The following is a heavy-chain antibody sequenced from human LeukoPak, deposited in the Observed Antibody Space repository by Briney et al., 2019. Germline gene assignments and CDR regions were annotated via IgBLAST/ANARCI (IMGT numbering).Heavy chain of an antibody. D-gene: IGHD6-13*01. CDR2: MNPNSGNT. V-gene: IGHV1-8*03. Sequence: ASVKVSCKASGYTFTSYDINWVRQATGQGLEWMGWMNPNSGNTGYAQKFQGRVTITRNTSISTAYMELSSLRSEDTAVYYCARAQPGYSNSWTYLNWGQGTLVTVSS. CDR1: GYTFTSYD. J-gene: IGHJ4*02. CDR3: ARAQPGYSNSWTYLN.